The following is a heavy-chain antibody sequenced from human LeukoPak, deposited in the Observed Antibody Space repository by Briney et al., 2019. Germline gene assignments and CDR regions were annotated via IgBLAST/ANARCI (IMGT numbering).Heavy chain of an antibody. V-gene: IGHV4-59*01. CDR2: IYYSGST. CDR3: ARDRYYYDSSGYTPFDI. CDR1: GGSFSGYY. J-gene: IGHJ3*02. D-gene: IGHD3-22*01. Sequence: SETLSLTCAVYGGSFSGYYWSWIRQPPGKGLEWIGYIYYSGSTNYNPSLKSRVTISVDTSKNQFSLKLSSVTAADTAVYYCARDRYYYDSSGYTPFDIWGQGTMVTVSS.